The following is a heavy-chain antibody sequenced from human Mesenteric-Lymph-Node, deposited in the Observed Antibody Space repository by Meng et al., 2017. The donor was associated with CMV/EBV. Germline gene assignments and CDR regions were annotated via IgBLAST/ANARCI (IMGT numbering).Heavy chain of an antibody. Sequence: SETLSLTCTASGGSMNGYYWNWIRQTPGKGLDWIGSTYYSGRTNNSPSLESRVNISVDSSNSQVSLRLTSVTAADPAVYCCATSRGFGSGNPYYFDYWGQGALVTVSS. CDR3: ATSRGFGSGNPYYFDY. V-gene: IGHV4-59*01. CDR2: TYYSGRT. CDR1: GGSMNGYY. D-gene: IGHD3-10*01. J-gene: IGHJ4*02.